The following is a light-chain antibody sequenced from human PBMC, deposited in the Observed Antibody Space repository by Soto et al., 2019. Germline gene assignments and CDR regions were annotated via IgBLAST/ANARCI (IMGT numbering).Light chain of an antibody. Sequence: QSALTQPPSVSGSPGQSVTISCTGTSSDVGSYNRVSWYQQPPGTAPKLMIYEVSNRPSGVPDRFSGSKSGNTASLTISGLQAEDEADYYCASHAGDHYVFGTGTKVTVL. V-gene: IGLV2-18*02. CDR1: SSDVGSYNR. J-gene: IGLJ1*01. CDR3: ASHAGDHYV. CDR2: EVS.